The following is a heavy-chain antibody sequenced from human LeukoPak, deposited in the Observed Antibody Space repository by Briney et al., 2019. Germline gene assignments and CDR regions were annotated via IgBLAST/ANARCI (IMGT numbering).Heavy chain of an antibody. J-gene: IGHJ4*02. CDR1: GFTFTNYA. Sequence: GRSLRLSCAASGFTFTNYALHWVRQAPGKGLEWVAVISYDGTNKYYADSVKGRFTISRDNSKNTLSLQMNSLRAEDTALYYCARGFVLGAAKTYFDYWGQGALVTVSS. CDR3: ARGFVLGAAKTYFDY. V-gene: IGHV3-30-3*01. CDR2: ISYDGTNK. D-gene: IGHD2-21*02.